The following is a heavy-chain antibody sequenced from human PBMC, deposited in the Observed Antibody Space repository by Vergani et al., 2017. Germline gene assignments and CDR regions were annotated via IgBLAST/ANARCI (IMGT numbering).Heavy chain of an antibody. J-gene: IGHJ4*02. CDR1: GFTVSSNY. D-gene: IGHD5-24*01. Sequence: EVQLVESGGGLVQPGGSLRLSCAASGFTVSSNYMSWVRQAPGKGLEWVSVIYSGGSTYYADSVKGRFTISRDNSKNTLYLQMNSLRAEDTAVYYCAKQDGYKERAFDYWGQGTLVTVSS. CDR3: AKQDGYKERAFDY. CDR2: IYSGGST. V-gene: IGHV3-66*04.